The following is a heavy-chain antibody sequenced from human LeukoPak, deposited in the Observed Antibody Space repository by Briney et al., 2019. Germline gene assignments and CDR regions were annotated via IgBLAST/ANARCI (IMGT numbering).Heavy chain of an antibody. Sequence: GGSLRLSCAASGFTFSDYYMTWIRQAPGKGLEWVSKISSSGSTIYYADSVKGRFTISRDNAKNSLYLQMNSLRAEDTAVYYCARQREMTTIFTALGYWGQGTLVTVSS. D-gene: IGHD5-24*01. J-gene: IGHJ4*02. CDR3: ARQREMTTIFTALGY. CDR2: ISSSGSTI. V-gene: IGHV3-11*01. CDR1: GFTFSDYY.